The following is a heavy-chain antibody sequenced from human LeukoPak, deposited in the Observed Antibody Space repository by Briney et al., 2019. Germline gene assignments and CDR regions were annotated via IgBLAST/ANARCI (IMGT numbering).Heavy chain of an antibody. CDR1: GYTFTSYA. CDR2: INDGNGNT. CDR3: AATPERYYYYMDV. Sequence: ASVKVSCKASGYTFTSYAMHWVRQAPGQRLEWMGWINDGNGNTKYSQAFQGRVTMTEDTSTDTAYMELSSLRSEDTAVYYCAATPERYYYYMDVWGKGTTVTVSS. V-gene: IGHV1-3*03. D-gene: IGHD1-14*01. J-gene: IGHJ6*03.